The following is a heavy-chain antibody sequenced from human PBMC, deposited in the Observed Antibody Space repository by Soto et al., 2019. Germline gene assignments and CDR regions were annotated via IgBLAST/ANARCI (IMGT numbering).Heavy chain of an antibody. J-gene: IGHJ4*02. CDR3: AKEGYVSGFF. Sequence: EVQLLESGGGLVQPGGSLRLSCAVSGFTITTHAIIWVRQGPGKGLEWVSGISGGAGSTYYADSVKGRFTISRDNPKNALYLQMNSLRAEATAVYYCAKEGYVSGFFWGQGTLVTVSS. D-gene: IGHD3-10*01. CDR1: GFTITTHA. CDR2: ISGGAGST. V-gene: IGHV3-23*01.